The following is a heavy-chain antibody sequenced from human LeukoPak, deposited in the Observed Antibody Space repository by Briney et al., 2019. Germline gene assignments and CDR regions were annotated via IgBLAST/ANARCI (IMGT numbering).Heavy chain of an antibody. CDR3: ARVGSSWYGNYYYYMDV. Sequence: SVKVSCKASGGTFSSYAISWVRQAPGQGLEWMGGIMPIFGTANYAQKFQGRVTITADESTSTAYMELSSLRSEDTAVYYCARVGSSWYGNYYYYMDVWGKGTTVTVSS. V-gene: IGHV1-69*13. CDR1: GGTFSSYA. CDR2: IMPIFGTA. J-gene: IGHJ6*03. D-gene: IGHD6-13*01.